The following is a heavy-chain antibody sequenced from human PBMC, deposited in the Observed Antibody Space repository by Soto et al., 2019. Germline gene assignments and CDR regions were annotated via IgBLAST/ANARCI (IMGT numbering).Heavy chain of an antibody. D-gene: IGHD4-17*01. CDR1: GGSISGGVHA. CDR3: AREIMPLTNDWYFDI. CDR2: IFDSGST. J-gene: IGHJ2*01. Sequence: QVQLQESGPGLVKPSETLSLTCTVSGGSISGGVHAWSWIRLPQGTGMGWIGHIFDSGSTYYNPSLKLRLTISVDTSKNQFSLRLSSVTAADTAVYCCAREIMPLTNDWYFDICVRSTLVTVS. V-gene: IGHV4-30-4*01.